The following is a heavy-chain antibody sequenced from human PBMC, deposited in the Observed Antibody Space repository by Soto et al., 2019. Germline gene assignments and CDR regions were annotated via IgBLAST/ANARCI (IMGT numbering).Heavy chain of an antibody. D-gene: IGHD4-17*01. V-gene: IGHV3-30-3*01. CDR1: GFTFSSYA. Sequence: VGSLRLSCAASGFTFSSYAMHWVRQAPGKGLEWVAVISYDGSNKYYADSVKGRFTISRDNAKNSLYLQMNSLRAEDTAVYYCASSDYGEYVSFDYWGQGTLVTVSS. J-gene: IGHJ4*02. CDR3: ASSDYGEYVSFDY. CDR2: ISYDGSNK.